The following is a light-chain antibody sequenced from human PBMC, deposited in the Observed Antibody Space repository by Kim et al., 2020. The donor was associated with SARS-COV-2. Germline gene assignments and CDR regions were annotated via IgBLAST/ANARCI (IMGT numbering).Light chain of an antibody. CDR1: QSISSW. CDR3: QQYNSYLLT. Sequence: DIQMTQSPSTLSASVGDRVTITCRASQSISSWLAWYQQKPGKAPKLLIYKASSLESGVPSRFSVSGSGTEFTLTISSLQPDDFATYYCQQYNSYLLTFGGGTKVHIK. V-gene: IGKV1-5*03. CDR2: KAS. J-gene: IGKJ4*01.